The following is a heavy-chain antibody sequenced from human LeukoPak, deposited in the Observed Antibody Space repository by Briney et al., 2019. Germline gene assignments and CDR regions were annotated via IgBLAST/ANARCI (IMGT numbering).Heavy chain of an antibody. CDR2: IFYSGST. CDR1: GASISDDY. D-gene: IGHD3-10*01. Sequence: PSETLSLTCTVAGASISDDYWSWIRQPPGKGLEWIGLIFYSGSTNYNPSLKSRVTITLDTTKQQFSLRLNSVTAADTAVYYCARGGLSRIPLDFWGQGILVTVSS. J-gene: IGHJ4*02. CDR3: ARGGLSRIPLDF. V-gene: IGHV4-59*01.